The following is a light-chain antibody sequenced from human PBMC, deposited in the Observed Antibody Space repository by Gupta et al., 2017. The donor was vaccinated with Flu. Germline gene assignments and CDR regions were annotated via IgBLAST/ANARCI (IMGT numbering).Light chain of an antibody. CDR1: QSVLYSSNNKNY. J-gene: IGKJ1*01. V-gene: IGKV4-1*01. CDR2: WAS. CDR3: QQYHSIPLT. Sequence: DIVMTQSPDSLAVSLGESATINCKSSQSVLYSSNNKNYLAWYQQKPGQPPKLLIYWASTRESGVPDRFSGSGSGTDFTLTISSLQAEDVAVYYCQQYHSIPLTFGQGTKVEIK.